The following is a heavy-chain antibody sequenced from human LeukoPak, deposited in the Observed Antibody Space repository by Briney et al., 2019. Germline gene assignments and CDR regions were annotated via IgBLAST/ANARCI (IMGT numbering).Heavy chain of an antibody. CDR2: INPDSGGT. CDR1: GYSLTDYY. V-gene: IGHV1-2*02. J-gene: IGHJ6*03. CDR3: ARGGHYYSYSMDV. Sequence: ASVKVSCKASGYSLTDYYMHWVRQAPGQGLESMGWINPDSGGTNYPQKFQGSVTMTRDTSISTAYMELSRLRSDDTAVYYCARGGHYYSYSMDVWGKGTTVTVSS.